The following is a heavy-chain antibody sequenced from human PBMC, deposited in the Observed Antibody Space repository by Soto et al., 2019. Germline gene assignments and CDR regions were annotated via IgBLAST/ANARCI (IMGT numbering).Heavy chain of an antibody. CDR3: VVNNYDFWSGPPGPFDY. D-gene: IGHD3-3*01. Sequence: GGSLRLSCAASGFTFSNFAMSWVRQAPGKGLEWVSSISGSGGRTHYADSVKGRFTISRDNSKNTLYVQVNSLRAEDTAVYYCVVNNYDFWSGPPGPFDYWGQGTLVTVSS. J-gene: IGHJ4*02. CDR2: ISGSGGRT. CDR1: GFTFSNFA. V-gene: IGHV3-23*01.